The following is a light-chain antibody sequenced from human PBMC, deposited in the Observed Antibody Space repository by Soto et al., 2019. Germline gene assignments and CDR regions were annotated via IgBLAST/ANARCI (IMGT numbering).Light chain of an antibody. V-gene: IGKV3-20*01. CDR3: QEYGSSQYT. CDR2: GAS. Sequence: EIVLTQSPGTLSLSPGERATLSCRASQSVSSSYLAWYQQKPGQAPRLLIYGASSRATGIPDRFSGSGSGTDFTLTIGRLEPGDFAEYYCQEYGSSQYTFGQGTQLEIK. CDR1: QSVSSSY. J-gene: IGKJ2*01.